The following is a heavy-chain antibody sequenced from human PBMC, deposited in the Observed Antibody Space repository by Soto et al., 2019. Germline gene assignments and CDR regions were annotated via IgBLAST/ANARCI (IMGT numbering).Heavy chain of an antibody. CDR2: ISSSSSYI. CDR1: GFTFSSYS. Sequence: GGSLRLSCAASGFTFSSYSMNWVRQAPGKGLEWVSSISSSSSYIYYADSVKGRFTISRDNAKNSLYLQMNSLRAEDTAVYYCARRVGANAFDYWGQGTLVTSPQ. J-gene: IGHJ4*02. V-gene: IGHV3-21*01. CDR3: ARRVGANAFDY. D-gene: IGHD1-26*01.